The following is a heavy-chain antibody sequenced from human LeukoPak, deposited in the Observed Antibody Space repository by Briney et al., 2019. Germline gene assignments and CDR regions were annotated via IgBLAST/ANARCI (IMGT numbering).Heavy chain of an antibody. CDR3: ARRLYGSGSDYFDY. V-gene: IGHV1-69*05. J-gene: IGHJ4*02. D-gene: IGHD3-10*01. Sequence: SVKVSCKASGGTFSSYAISWVRQAPGQGLEWMGGIIPVFGTANYAQKFQGRVTITTDESTSTAYMELSSLRSEDTAVYYCARRLYGSGSDYFDYWGQGTLVTVSS. CDR1: GGTFSSYA. CDR2: IIPVFGTA.